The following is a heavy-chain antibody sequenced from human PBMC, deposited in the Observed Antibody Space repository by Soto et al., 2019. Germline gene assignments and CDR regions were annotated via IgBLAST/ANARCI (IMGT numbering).Heavy chain of an antibody. CDR1: GGSFNDFY. CDR3: ARRGRYGGRSYTG. D-gene: IGHD2-15*01. J-gene: IGHJ4*02. V-gene: IGHV4-34*01. CDR2: VHHAGGT. Sequence: QMHIQQWGAGLLKPSETLSLTCAVSGGSFNDFYWNWVRQPPGEGLEWIGEVHHAGGTDYNPSLKSRVTISEDRSKNQLSLRLKSVTVADTATYYCARRGRYGGRSYTGWGQGTLVTVSS.